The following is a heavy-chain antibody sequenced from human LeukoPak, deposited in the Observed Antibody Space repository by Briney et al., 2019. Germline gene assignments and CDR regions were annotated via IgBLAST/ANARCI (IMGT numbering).Heavy chain of an antibody. CDR2: ILPIFGTA. V-gene: IGHV1-69*01. Sequence: SVKVSCKASGGTFSSYAISWVRQAPGQGLEWMGGILPIFGTANYAQKFQGRLTITADESTRTAYMELSSLRSEDTAVYYCARGQVGDNWFDPWGQGTLVTVSS. J-gene: IGHJ5*02. D-gene: IGHD1-26*01. CDR3: ARGQVGDNWFDP. CDR1: GGTFSSYA.